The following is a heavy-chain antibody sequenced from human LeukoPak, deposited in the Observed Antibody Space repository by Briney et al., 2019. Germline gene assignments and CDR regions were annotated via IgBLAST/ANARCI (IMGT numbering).Heavy chain of an antibody. CDR2: ISGSGGSP. J-gene: IGHJ5*02. CDR3: AKGSRWDCSSTTCYPYNWFDP. CDR1: GFTLSSYA. V-gene: IGHV3-23*01. D-gene: IGHD2-2*01. Sequence: GGSLRLSCAASGFTLSSYAMTWVRQAPGKGLEWVSGISGSGGSPYYADPVKGRFTISRDNSKNTLYLQMNSLRAEDTAVYYCAKGSRWDCSSTTCYPYNWFDPWGQGTLVTVSS.